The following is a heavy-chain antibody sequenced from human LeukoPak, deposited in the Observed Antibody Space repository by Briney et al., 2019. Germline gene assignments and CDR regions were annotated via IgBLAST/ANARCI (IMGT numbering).Heavy chain of an antibody. CDR1: GFTFSSYG. J-gene: IGHJ1*01. Sequence: GGSLRLSCAASGFTFSSYGMHWVRQAPGKGLEWVAFIRYDGSNKYYADSVKGRFTISRDNSKNTLYLQMNSLRAEDTAVYYCAKDQEVVVVPADTGIFQHWGQGTLVTASS. CDR3: AKDQEVVVVPADTGIFQH. V-gene: IGHV3-30*02. D-gene: IGHD2-2*01. CDR2: IRYDGSNK.